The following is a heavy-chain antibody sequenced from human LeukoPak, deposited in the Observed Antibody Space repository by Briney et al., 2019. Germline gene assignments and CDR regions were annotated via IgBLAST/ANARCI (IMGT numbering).Heavy chain of an antibody. CDR1: EFTFTTYS. D-gene: IGHD3-16*01. CDR3: AKDGGWATSYYYYYMDV. Sequence: GESLRLSCAASEFTFTTYSMAWVRQAPGKGLEWVSSISSSATYRYYADSVNGRFTISRDDPKNSLYLQMNSLRAEDTALYYCAKDGGWATSYYYYYMDVWGKGTTVTISS. V-gene: IGHV3-21*01. J-gene: IGHJ6*03. CDR2: ISSSATYR.